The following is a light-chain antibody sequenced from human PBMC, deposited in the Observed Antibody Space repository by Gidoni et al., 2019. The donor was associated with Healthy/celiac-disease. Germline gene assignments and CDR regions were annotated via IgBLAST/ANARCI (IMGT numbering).Light chain of an antibody. CDR2: AAS. V-gene: IGKV1-39*01. Sequence: DIQMTQSPSSLSASVGDRVTITCRASQSISSYLNWYQQKPGKAPKLLIYAASRLQSGVPSRFSSGGSSTDFTLTISSLQPDDFSTYYCQQSYSTPWTFGQGTKVEIK. J-gene: IGKJ1*01. CDR1: QSISSY. CDR3: QQSYSTPWT.